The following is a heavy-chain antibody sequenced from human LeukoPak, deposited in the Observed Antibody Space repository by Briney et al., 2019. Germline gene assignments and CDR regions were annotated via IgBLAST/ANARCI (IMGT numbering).Heavy chain of an antibody. CDR3: ARSYSSSWYHFDY. CDR1: GYSSTSYW. CDR2: IYPGDSDT. Sequence: GESLKISCKGSGYSSTSYWIGWVRQMPGKGLEWMGIIYPGDSDTRYSPSFQGQVTISADKSISTAYLQWSSLKASDTAMYYCARSYSSSWYHFDYWGQGTLVTVSS. J-gene: IGHJ4*02. D-gene: IGHD6-13*01. V-gene: IGHV5-51*01.